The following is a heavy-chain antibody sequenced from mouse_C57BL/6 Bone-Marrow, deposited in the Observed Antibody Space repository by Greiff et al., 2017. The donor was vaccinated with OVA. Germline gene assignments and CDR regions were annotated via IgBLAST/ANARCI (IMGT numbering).Heavy chain of an antibody. CDR1: GYTFTDHT. CDR2: IYPRDGST. V-gene: IGHV1-78*01. Sequence: VQVVESDAELVKPGASVKISCKVSGYTFTDHTIHWMKQRPEQGLEWIGYIYPRDGSTKYNAKFKGKATLTADKSSSTAYMQLNSLTSEDSAVYFCARTIRLLAFAYWGQGTLVTVSA. CDR3: ARTIRLLAFAY. J-gene: IGHJ3*01. D-gene: IGHD3-2*02.